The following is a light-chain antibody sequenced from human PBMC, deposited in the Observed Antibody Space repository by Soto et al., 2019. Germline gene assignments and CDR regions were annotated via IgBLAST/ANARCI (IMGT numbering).Light chain of an antibody. CDR3: QHDYSNPLT. CDR1: QSVLYSANNKNY. V-gene: IGKV4-1*01. J-gene: IGKJ1*01. CDR2: WAS. Sequence: DIVMTQSPDSLAVSLGERATINCKSSQSVLYSANNKNYLAWYQQKPGQPPKLLIYWASTRESGVPDRFSGSGSGTDFTLTISSPQAEDVAVYYCQHDYSNPLTFGQGTKVEIK.